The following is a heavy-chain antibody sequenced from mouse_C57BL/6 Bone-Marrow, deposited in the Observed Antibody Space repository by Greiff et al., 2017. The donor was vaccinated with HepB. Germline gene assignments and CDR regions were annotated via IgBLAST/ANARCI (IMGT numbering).Heavy chain of an antibody. D-gene: IGHD1-1*01. V-gene: IGHV5-6*01. CDR1: GFTFSSYG. CDR2: ISSGGSYN. Sequence: EVMLVESGGDLVKPGGSLKLSCAASGFTFSSYGMSWVRQTPDKRLEWVATISSGGSYNYYPDSVKGRFTISRDNAKNTMYLQMSRLKSEETAMYYSANSVVAPYYAMDYWGQGTSVPVSS. CDR3: ANSVVAPYYAMDY. J-gene: IGHJ4*01.